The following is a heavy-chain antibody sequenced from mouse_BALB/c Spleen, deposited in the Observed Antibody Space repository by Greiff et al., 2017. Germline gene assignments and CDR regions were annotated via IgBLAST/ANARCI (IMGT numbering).Heavy chain of an antibody. Sequence: QVQLKESGAELVRPGVSVKISCKGSGYTFTDYAMHWVKQSHAKSLEWIGVISTYYGDASYNQKSKGKATMTVDKSSSTAYMELARLTSEDSAVYYCARRAGYGTWFAYWGQGTLVTVSA. CDR1: GYTFTDYA. J-gene: IGHJ3*01. V-gene: IGHV1S137*01. D-gene: IGHD1-2*01. CDR2: ISTYYGDA. CDR3: ARRAGYGTWFAY.